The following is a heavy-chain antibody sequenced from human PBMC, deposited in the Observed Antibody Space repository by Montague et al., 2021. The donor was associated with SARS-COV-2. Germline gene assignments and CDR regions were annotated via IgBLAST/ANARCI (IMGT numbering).Heavy chain of an antibody. V-gene: IGHV4-61*08. CDR2: IYYSGST. Sequence: SETLSLTCNVSGDSINSGDHYWSWIRQPPGKGLEWIGYIYYSGSTNYNPSLKSRVTISVDTSKNQFSLKLSSVTAADTAVYYCAREGSGRGCYYYGMDVWGQGTTVTVSS. CDR3: AREGSGRGCYYYGMDV. J-gene: IGHJ6*02. CDR1: GDSINSGDHY. D-gene: IGHD3-10*01.